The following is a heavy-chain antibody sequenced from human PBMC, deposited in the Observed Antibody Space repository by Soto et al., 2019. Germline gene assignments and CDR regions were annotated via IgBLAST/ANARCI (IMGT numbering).Heavy chain of an antibody. CDR2: IRSKSDGGTT. D-gene: IGHD3-22*01. CDR1: GFAVSNAW. V-gene: IGHV3-15*01. Sequence: EVQVVESGGGLVKPGGSLRLSGAASGFAVSNAWLSWVRRAPGQGLEWVGGIRSKSDGGTTDYAAPVKDRFTISRDDSKNTLYLQMSSLRTEDAAVYYCATERANYYDSTGFLHDYYFDYWGQGTLVTVSS. J-gene: IGHJ4*02. CDR3: ATERANYYDSTGFLHDYYFDY.